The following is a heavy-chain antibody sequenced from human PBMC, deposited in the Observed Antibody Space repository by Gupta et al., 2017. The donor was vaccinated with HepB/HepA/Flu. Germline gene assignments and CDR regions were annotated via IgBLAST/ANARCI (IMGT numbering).Heavy chain of an antibody. CDR2: INSDGSST. CDR3: AREAYDMLTGTNWFDP. Sequence: EVQLVESGGGLVQPGGSLRLSCAASGFTFSSYWMHWVRQAPGKGLVWVSRINSDGSSTSYADSVKGRFTISRDNAKNTLYLQMNSLRAEDTAVYYCAREAYDMLTGTNWFDPLGQGTLVTVSS. J-gene: IGHJ5*02. V-gene: IGHV3-74*01. CDR1: GFTFSSYW. D-gene: IGHD3-9*01.